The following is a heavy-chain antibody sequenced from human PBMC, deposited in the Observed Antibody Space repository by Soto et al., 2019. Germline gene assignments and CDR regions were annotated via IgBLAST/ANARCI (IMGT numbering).Heavy chain of an antibody. V-gene: IGHV3-23*01. J-gene: IGHJ4*02. CDR1: GFTFSSYA. Sequence: PGGSLRLSCAASGFTFSSYAMSWVRQAPGKGLEWVSAISGSGGSTYYADSVKGRFTISRDNSKNTLYLQMNSLRAEDTAVYYCAKGTQKYCTNGVCQYFDYWGQGTLVTVSS. CDR3: AKGTQKYCTNGVCQYFDY. CDR2: ISGSGGST. D-gene: IGHD2-8*01.